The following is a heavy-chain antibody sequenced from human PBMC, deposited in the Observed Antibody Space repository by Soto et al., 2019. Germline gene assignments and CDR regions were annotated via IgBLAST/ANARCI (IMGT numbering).Heavy chain of an antibody. J-gene: IGHJ3*02. CDR3: AKVCYDSTGENAFDI. V-gene: IGHV3-30*18. CDR1: GFTFSSYG. CDR2: ISYDGSNK. Sequence: QPGGSLRLSCAASGFTFSSYGMHWVRQAPGKGLEWVAVISYDGSNKYYADSVKGRFTISRDNSKNTLYLQMNSLRAEDTAVYYCAKVCYDSTGENAFDIWGQGTMVTVSS. D-gene: IGHD3-22*01.